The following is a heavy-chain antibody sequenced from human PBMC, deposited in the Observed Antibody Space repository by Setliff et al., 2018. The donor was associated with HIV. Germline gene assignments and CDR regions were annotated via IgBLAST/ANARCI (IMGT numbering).Heavy chain of an antibody. V-gene: IGHV1-69*10. CDR1: GGTFSSYA. Sequence: SAKVSCKDSGGTFSSYAISWVRQAPGQGLEWMGGIIPILGIANYAQKFQGRVTTTADKSTSTAYMELSSLRSEDTAVYYCAREDTAMVTPYYYYYGMDVWGQGTTVTVSS. D-gene: IGHD5-18*01. J-gene: IGHJ6*02. CDR3: AREDTAMVTPYYYYYGMDV. CDR2: IIPILGIA.